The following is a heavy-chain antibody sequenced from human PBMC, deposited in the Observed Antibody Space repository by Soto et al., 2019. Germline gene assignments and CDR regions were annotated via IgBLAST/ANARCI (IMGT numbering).Heavy chain of an antibody. CDR3: AKFKNSYYYGLDV. J-gene: IGHJ6*02. Sequence: PSETLSLTCGVYGGSFSGYYWSWVRQPPGKGLEWIGAINQSGGTNYNPSLKSRVTISVDTSKNQFSLSLSSVTAADTAIYYCAKFKNSYYYGLDVWGPGTAVNVS. CDR2: INQSGGT. CDR1: GGSFSGYY. V-gene: IGHV4-34*01.